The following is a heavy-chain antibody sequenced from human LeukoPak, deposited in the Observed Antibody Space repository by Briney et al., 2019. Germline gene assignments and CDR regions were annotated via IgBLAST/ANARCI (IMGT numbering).Heavy chain of an antibody. V-gene: IGHV4-59*08. Sequence: SETLSLTCTVSGGSISSYYWSWIRQPPGRGLEWIGYLHHSGSTSYNPSLKSRVTISLDTSKNQLSLRLSSVTAADTAVYYCAMTTGVTLSTLWGQGTVVTVSS. J-gene: IGHJ4*02. D-gene: IGHD4-23*01. CDR3: AMTTGVTLSTL. CDR2: LHHSGST. CDR1: GGSISSYY.